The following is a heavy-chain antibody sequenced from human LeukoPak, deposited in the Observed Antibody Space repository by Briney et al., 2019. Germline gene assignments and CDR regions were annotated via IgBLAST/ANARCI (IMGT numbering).Heavy chain of an antibody. CDR1: GYTFTGYY. Sequence: ASVKVSCKASGYTFTGYYMHWVRQAPGQGLEWMGWINPNSGGTNYAQKFQGRVTMTRDTSISTAYMELSRLRSDDTAVYYCARVSGGGSSWYGSFDYWGQGTLVTVSS. CDR3: ARVSGGGSSWYGSFDY. V-gene: IGHV1-2*02. CDR2: INPNSGGT. D-gene: IGHD6-13*01. J-gene: IGHJ4*02.